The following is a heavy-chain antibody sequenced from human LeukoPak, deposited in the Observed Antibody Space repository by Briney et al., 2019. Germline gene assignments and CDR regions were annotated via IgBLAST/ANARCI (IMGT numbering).Heavy chain of an antibody. V-gene: IGHV3-23*01. Sequence: PGGSLRLSCAASGFTFSSYSMNWVRQAPGKGLEWVSSISGSGGSTYYADSVKGRFTISRDNSKNTLYLQMNSLRAEDTAVYYCAKEGNYDILTADFDYWGQETLVTVSS. CDR1: GFTFSSYS. CDR3: AKEGNYDILTADFDY. CDR2: ISGSGGST. J-gene: IGHJ4*02. D-gene: IGHD3-9*01.